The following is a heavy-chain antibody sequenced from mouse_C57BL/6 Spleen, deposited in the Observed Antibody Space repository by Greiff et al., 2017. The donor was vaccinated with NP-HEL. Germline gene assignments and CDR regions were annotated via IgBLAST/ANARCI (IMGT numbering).Heavy chain of an antibody. CDR3: ARVITLGTFDY. V-gene: IGHV3-6*01. D-gene: IGHD1-1*01. J-gene: IGHJ2*01. CDR2: ISYDGSN. CDR1: GYSITSGYY. Sequence: EVQLQQSGPGLVKPSQSLSLTCSVTGYSITSGYYWNWIRQFPGNKLEWMGYISYDGSNNYNPSLKNRISITRDTSKNQFFLKLNSVTTEDTATYYCARVITLGTFDYWGQGTTLTVSS.